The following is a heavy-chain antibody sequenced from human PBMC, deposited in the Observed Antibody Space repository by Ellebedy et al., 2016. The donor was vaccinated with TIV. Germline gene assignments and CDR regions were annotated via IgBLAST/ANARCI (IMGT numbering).Heavy chain of an antibody. CDR3: ARNDILTGYDY. Sequence: SVKVSXXASGGTFSSYAISWVRQAPGQGLEWMGGIIPIFGTANYAQKFQGRVTITADKSTSTAYMELSSLRSEDTAVYYCARNDILTGYDYWGQGTLVTVSS. V-gene: IGHV1-69*06. CDR1: GGTFSSYA. D-gene: IGHD3-9*01. CDR2: IIPIFGTA. J-gene: IGHJ4*02.